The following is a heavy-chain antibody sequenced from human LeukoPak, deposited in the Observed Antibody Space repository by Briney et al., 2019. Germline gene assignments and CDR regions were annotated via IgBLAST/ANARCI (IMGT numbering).Heavy chain of an antibody. CDR2: IYISGTT. J-gene: IGHJ4*02. Sequence: SETLSLTCTVSGGSISGRSYYWHWIRQPAGKGLEWIGRIYISGTTNYNPSLKSRVTISADTSKIQFSLRLSSVTAADTAVYYCARTMYYYESSGYRDYFDSWGQGTLVTVSS. CDR3: ARTMYYYESSGYRDYFDS. CDR1: GGSISGRSYY. D-gene: IGHD3-22*01. V-gene: IGHV4-61*02.